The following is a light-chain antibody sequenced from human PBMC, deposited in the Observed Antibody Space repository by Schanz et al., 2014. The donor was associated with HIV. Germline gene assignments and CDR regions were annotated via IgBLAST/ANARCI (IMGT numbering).Light chain of an antibody. Sequence: QSALTQPRSVSGSPGQSVTISCTGTNSDVGGYDYVSWYQQYPGKAPKLMIYEVSKRPSGVPDRFSGSKSGNTASLTVSGLQAEDEADYYCSSYAGNSNNLNVVFGGGTKLTVL. CDR2: EVS. CDR3: SSYAGNSNNLNVV. CDR1: NSDVGGYDY. J-gene: IGLJ2*01. V-gene: IGLV2-8*01.